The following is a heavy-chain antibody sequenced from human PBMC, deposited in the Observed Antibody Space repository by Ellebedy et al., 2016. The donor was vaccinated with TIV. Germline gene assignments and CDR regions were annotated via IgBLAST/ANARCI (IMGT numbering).Heavy chain of an antibody. CDR1: GFTFSSYA. CDR3: ARVGQLAAAGTIDY. D-gene: IGHD6-13*01. CDR2: ISGSGGST. Sequence: PGGSLRLSCAASGFTFSSYAMSWVRQAPGKGLEWVSAISGSGGSTYYADSVKGRFTISRDNAKNSLYLQVNSLRAEDTAVYYCARVGQLAAAGTIDYWGQGTLVTVSS. J-gene: IGHJ4*02. V-gene: IGHV3-23*01.